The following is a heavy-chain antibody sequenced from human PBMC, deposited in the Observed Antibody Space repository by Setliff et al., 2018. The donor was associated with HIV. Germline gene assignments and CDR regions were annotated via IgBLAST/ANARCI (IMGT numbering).Heavy chain of an antibody. CDR1: GFTFSSYS. D-gene: IGHD2-15*01. J-gene: IGHJ4*01. V-gene: IGHV3-21*04. CDR3: AKDGISGGAYPPYYFDY. CDR2: ISSSSSYI. Sequence: GGSLRLSCAASGFTFSSYSMNWVRQAPGKGLEWVSSISSSSSYIYYADSAKGRFTISRDNSKNTLYLQMNGLRVEDTAVYYCAKDGISGGAYPPYYFDYWGHGTLVTVSS.